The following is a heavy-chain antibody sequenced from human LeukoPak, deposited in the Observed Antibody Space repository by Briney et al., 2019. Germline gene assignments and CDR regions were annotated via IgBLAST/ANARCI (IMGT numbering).Heavy chain of an antibody. CDR3: ARDYGSGSYWGNWFDP. CDR2: IYTSGST. Sequence: SETLSLTCTVSGGSISSYYWSWIRQPAGKGLEWIGRIYTSGSTNYNPPLKSRVTISVDTSKNQFSLKLSSVTAADTAVYYCARDYGSGSYWGNWFDPWGQGTLVTVSS. CDR1: GGSISSYY. J-gene: IGHJ5*02. V-gene: IGHV4-4*07. D-gene: IGHD3-10*01.